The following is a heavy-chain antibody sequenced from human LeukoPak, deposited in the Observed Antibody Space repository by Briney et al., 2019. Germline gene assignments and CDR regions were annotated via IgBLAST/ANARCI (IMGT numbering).Heavy chain of an antibody. Sequence: SDTLSLTCSVCGGSISSYFWSWIRKAPGKGLEWIGYIYSSGSTNYNPSLKGRVTISVDTSKNQVYLKLISVTAADTAVYYCARGGRYPNDYWGQGTLVTVSS. V-gene: IGHV4-59*13. J-gene: IGHJ4*02. CDR3: ARGGRYPNDY. D-gene: IGHD3-16*02. CDR1: GGSISSYF. CDR2: IYSSGST.